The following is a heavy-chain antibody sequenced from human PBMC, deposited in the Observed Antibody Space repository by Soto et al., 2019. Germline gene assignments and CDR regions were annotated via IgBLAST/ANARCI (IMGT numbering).Heavy chain of an antibody. D-gene: IGHD3-10*01. CDR2: INPNSGGT. V-gene: IGHV1-2*02. Sequence: AAVKVSCKASGYTFTGYYMHWVRQAPGQGLEWMGWINPNSGGTNYAQKFQGRVTMTRDTSISTAYMELSRLRSDDTAVYYCARTRPVLLWFGEPPRRSHPEFDPWGQGTLVTVSS. CDR3: ARTRPVLLWFGEPPRRSHPEFDP. J-gene: IGHJ5*02. CDR1: GYTFTGYY.